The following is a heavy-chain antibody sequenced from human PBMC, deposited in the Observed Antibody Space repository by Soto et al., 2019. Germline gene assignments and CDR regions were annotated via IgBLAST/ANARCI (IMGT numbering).Heavy chain of an antibody. D-gene: IGHD6-19*01. V-gene: IGHV3-23*01. Sequence: EVQLLDSGGGLVQPGGSLRLSCAASGFSFSAYAMSWVRQAPGKGLEWVSSISGRGDTTYYGDSVKGRLTISRDNSKNALYLQMSTLRADDTAVYFCAMVQIAVAANGYGFDYWGQGTQVTVSS. J-gene: IGHJ4*02. CDR1: GFSFSAYA. CDR3: AMVQIAVAANGYGFDY. CDR2: ISGRGDTT.